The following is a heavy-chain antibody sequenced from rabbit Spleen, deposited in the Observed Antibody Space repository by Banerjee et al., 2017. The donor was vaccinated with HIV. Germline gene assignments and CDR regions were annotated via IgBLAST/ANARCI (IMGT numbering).Heavy chain of an antibody. Sequence: QQQLVESGGGLVKPGASLTLTCKASGIDFTNYYITWVRQAPGKGLELIACIYTSSGNTWYASWVHGRFTISRDNAQNTVFLQMTSLTGADTATYFCGKGVPETDLWGPGTLVTVS. V-gene: IGHV1S43*01. J-gene: IGHJ4*01. CDR1: GIDFTNYY. CDR3: GKGVPETDL. CDR2: IYTSSGNT.